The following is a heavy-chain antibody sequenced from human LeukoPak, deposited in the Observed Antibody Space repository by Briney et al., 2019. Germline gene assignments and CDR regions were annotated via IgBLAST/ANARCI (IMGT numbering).Heavy chain of an antibody. D-gene: IGHD5-12*01. CDR3: ARDVFLSGSLSPIDY. CDR2: INTSGGST. V-gene: IGHV1-46*01. Sequence: ASVRVSCKASGYIFTHYYMHWVRQAPGQGREWMGVINTSGGSTSSAQKFQGRVTMTRDTSTSTVYMELSSLRSEDTALYYCARDVFLSGSLSPIDYWGQGTLVTVSS. CDR1: GYIFTHYY. J-gene: IGHJ4*02.